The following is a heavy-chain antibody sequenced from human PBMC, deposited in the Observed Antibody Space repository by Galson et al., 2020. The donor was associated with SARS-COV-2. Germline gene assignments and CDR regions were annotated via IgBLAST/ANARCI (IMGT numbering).Heavy chain of an antibody. D-gene: IGHD1-26*01. Sequence: SETLSLTCTVSGGSISSGSYYWSWIRQPAGKGLEWIGRIHTTGSTNYNPSPKSPVTITVDTSKNQFSLSLSSVTAAATAVYYCARSHETSGNAFDIWGQGTMVTVSS. CDR2: IHTTGST. V-gene: IGHV4-61*02. J-gene: IGHJ3*02. CDR1: GGSISSGSYY. CDR3: ARSHETSGNAFDI.